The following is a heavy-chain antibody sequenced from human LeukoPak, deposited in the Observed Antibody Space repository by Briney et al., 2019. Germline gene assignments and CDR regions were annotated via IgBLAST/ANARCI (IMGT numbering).Heavy chain of an antibody. CDR3: TKALYGDFRGVDY. CDR1: GFTFDDYA. Sequence: PGGSRRLSCAASGFTFDDYAMHWVRQAPGKGLEWVSGISWNSGSIGYADSVKGRFTISRDNAKNSLYLQMNSLRAEDTAFYYCTKALYGDFRGVDYWGQGSLVTVSS. J-gene: IGHJ4*02. CDR2: ISWNSGSI. D-gene: IGHD4-17*01. V-gene: IGHV3-9*01.